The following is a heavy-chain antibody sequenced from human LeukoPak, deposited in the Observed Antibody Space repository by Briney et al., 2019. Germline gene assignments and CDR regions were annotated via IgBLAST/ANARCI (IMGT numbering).Heavy chain of an antibody. J-gene: IGHJ6*02. CDR1: GFTVSSNY. D-gene: IGHD4-17*01. CDR2: IYSGGST. V-gene: IGHV3-53*01. Sequence: GGSLRLSCAASGFTVSSNYMSWVRQAPGKGLGWVPVIYSGGSTYYADSVKGRFTISRDNSKNTLYLQMNSLRAEDTAVYYCARDRIRGDKRGYYYYGMDVWGQGTTVTVSS. CDR3: ARDRIRGDKRGYYYYGMDV.